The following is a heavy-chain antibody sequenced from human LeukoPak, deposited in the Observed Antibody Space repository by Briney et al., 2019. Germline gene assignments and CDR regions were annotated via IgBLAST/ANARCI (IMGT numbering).Heavy chain of an antibody. CDR2: IYHSGTT. CDR1: GYSITSSSW. CDR3: ARKENVYYYFDY. D-gene: IGHD3-10*01. V-gene: IGHV4-28*01. Sequence: KSSETLSLTCAVSGYSITSSSWWGWIRQPPGQGLEWIGYIYHSGTTYYNPSLQSRVTMSVDTSKNQFSLKLSSVTAVDTAVYYCARKENVYYYFDYWGQGTLVTVSS. J-gene: IGHJ4*02.